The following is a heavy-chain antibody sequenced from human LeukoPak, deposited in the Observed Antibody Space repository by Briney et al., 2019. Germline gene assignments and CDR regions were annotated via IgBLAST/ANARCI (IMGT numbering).Heavy chain of an antibody. V-gene: IGHV1-46*01. CDR3: ARVFKGYDFWSGYPDYYYYGMDV. J-gene: IGHJ6*02. CDR1: GYTFTSYY. D-gene: IGHD3-3*01. CDR2: INLSGGNT. Sequence: GASVKVSCKASGYTFTSYYIHWVRQAPGQGLEWMGLINLSGGNTIYAQKFQGRVTMTRDTSTSTVYMELSSLRSEDTAVYYCARVFKGYDFWSGYPDYYYYGMDVWGQGTTVTVSS.